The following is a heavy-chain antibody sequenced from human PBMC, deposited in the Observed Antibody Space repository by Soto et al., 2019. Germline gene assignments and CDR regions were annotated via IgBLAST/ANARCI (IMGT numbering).Heavy chain of an antibody. CDR1: GYTFTGYY. J-gene: IGHJ6*02. CDR2: INPETGGT. V-gene: IGHV1-2*02. CDR3: ARERYQVISDGMDV. D-gene: IGHD2-2*01. Sequence: ASVKVSCKASGYTFTGYYVHWVREAPGQGLEWMGWINPETGGTRYAQKFQGRVTLSRDTCINTAYLELSRLRFDDAAVYFCARERYQVISDGMDVWGQGTTVTVSS.